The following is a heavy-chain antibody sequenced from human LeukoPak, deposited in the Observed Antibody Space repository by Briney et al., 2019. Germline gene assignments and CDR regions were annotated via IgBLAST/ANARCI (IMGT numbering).Heavy chain of an antibody. D-gene: IGHD3-10*01. V-gene: IGHV1-58*01. Sequence: GASVKVSCKASGFTFTSSVVQWVRQARAPRLEWIGCIFVGSGNTNYAQKYQESVTITRDMSTSTAYMELSSLRFEDTAVYYCAADRAGSYLRFVYWGQGTPVTVSS. CDR2: IFVGSGNT. CDR1: GFTFTSSV. J-gene: IGHJ4*02. CDR3: AADRAGSYLRFVY.